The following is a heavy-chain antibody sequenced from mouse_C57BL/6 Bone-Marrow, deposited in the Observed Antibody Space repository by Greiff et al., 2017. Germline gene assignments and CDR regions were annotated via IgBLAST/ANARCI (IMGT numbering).Heavy chain of an antibody. V-gene: IGHV1-4*01. Sequence: QVQLQQSGAELARPGASVKMSCKASGYTFTSYTMHWVKQRPGQGLEWIGYINPSSGYTKYNQKFKDKATLTADKSSSTAYMQLRSLTSEDSAVYYCATSTKWYFDVWGTGTTVTVSS. J-gene: IGHJ1*03. D-gene: IGHD2-1*01. CDR1: GYTFTSYT. CDR3: ATSTKWYFDV. CDR2: INPSSGYT.